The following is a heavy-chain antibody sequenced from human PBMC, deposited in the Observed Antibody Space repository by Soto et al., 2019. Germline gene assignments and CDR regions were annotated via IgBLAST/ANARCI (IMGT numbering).Heavy chain of an antibody. CDR1: GYTLTSYA. CDR2: INAGNGNT. J-gene: IGHJ6*02. Sequence: QVQLVQSGAEVKKPGASVKVSCKASGYTLTSYAMHWVRQAPGQRLERMGWINAGNGNTKYSQKFQGRVTITRDTAASTAYMELRSLRSEDTSVYYCARGTAPSDVWGQGATVTVSS. D-gene: IGHD4-17*01. V-gene: IGHV1-3*01. CDR3: ARGTAPSDV.